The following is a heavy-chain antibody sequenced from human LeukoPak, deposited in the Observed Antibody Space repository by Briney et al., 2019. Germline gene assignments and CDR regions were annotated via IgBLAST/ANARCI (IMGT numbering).Heavy chain of an antibody. V-gene: IGHV3-30*18. CDR3: ANGIAALFDY. CDR2: ISYDGSNK. J-gene: IGHJ4*02. D-gene: IGHD6-13*01. Sequence: GGSLRLSCAASGFTFSSYGMHWVRQAPGNGLEWVAVISYDGSNKYYADSVKGRFTISRDNSKNTLYLQMNSLRAEDTAVYYCANGIAALFDYWGQGTLVTVSS. CDR1: GFTFSSYG.